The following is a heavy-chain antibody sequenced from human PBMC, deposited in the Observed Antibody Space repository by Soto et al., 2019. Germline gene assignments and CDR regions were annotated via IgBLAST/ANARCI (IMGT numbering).Heavy chain of an antibody. D-gene: IGHD3-3*02. CDR2: ISYDGNDE. V-gene: IGHV3-30-3*01. CDR1: GFTFSSYA. Sequence: QVQLVESGGGVVQPGSSLRLSCAASGFTFSSYAMHWVRQAPGKGLEWVAVISYDGNDESYTDSVKGRFTISRDTSKXTLYLQMNSLRPEDTAIYYCAKDRTSHFWSAYFDSWGQGTLIAVSS. CDR3: AKDRTSHFWSAYFDS. J-gene: IGHJ4*02.